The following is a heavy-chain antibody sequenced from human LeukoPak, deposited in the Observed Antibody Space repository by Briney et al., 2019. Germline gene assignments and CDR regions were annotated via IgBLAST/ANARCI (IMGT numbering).Heavy chain of an antibody. CDR2: IYYSGST. V-gene: IGHV4-39*01. CDR3: ARHGSYSSSFGYFDY. CDR1: GGSISSSSYY. D-gene: IGHD6-13*01. J-gene: IGHJ4*02. Sequence: SETPSLTCTVSGGSISSSSYYWGWIRQPPGKGLEWIGSIYYSGSTYYNPSLKSRVTISVDTSKNQFSLKLSSVTAADTAVYYCARHGSYSSSFGYFDYWGQGTLVTVSS.